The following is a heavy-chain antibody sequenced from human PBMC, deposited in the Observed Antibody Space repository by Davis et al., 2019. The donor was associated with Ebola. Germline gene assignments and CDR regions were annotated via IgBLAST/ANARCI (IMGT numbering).Heavy chain of an antibody. J-gene: IGHJ4*02. V-gene: IGHV4-34*01. Sequence: GSLRLSCAVYGGSFNGYFWSWIRQPPGKGLEWIGEINHSGSTNYNPSLKSRVTISVDTSKNQFSLKLSSVTAADTALYYCARHCSSTRCSYFDYWGQGTLVTVSS. D-gene: IGHD2-2*01. CDR2: INHSGST. CDR3: ARHCSSTRCSYFDY. CDR1: GGSFNGYF.